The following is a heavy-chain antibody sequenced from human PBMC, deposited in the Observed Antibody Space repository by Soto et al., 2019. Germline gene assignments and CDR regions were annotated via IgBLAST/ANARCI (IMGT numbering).Heavy chain of an antibody. V-gene: IGHV1-8*01. Sequence: ASVKVSCKASGYTFTSYDINWVRQATGQGLEWMGWMNPNSGNTGYAQKFQGRVTMTRNTSISTAYMELSSLRSEDTAVYYCARGSAGYNYYDSSGYYEEYWGQGTLVTVSS. J-gene: IGHJ4*02. CDR2: MNPNSGNT. CDR1: GYTFTSYD. D-gene: IGHD3-22*01. CDR3: ARGSAGYNYYDSSGYYEEY.